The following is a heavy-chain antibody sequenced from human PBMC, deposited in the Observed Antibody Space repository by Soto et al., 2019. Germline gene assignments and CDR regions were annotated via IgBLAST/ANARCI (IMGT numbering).Heavy chain of an antibody. D-gene: IGHD2-15*01. V-gene: IGHV3-33*01. CDR3: ARGVLGYCSGGSCYRSNYYYYGMDV. Sequence: QVQLVESGGGVVQPGRSLRLSCAASGFTFSSYGMHWVRQAPGKGLEWVAVIWYDGSNTYYADSVKGRFTISRDNSKNTLYLKMNSLRGEDTAVYYCARGVLGYCSGGSCYRSNYYYYGMDVWGQGTTVTVSS. CDR1: GFTFSSYG. CDR2: IWYDGSNT. J-gene: IGHJ6*02.